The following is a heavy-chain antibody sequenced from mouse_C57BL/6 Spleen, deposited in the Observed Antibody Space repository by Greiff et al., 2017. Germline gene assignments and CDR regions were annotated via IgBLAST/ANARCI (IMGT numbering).Heavy chain of an antibody. V-gene: IGHV1-26*01. D-gene: IGHD2-2*01. CDR1: GYTFTDYY. J-gene: IGHJ3*01. CDR2: INPNNGGT. CDR3: ARRGDGYDWFAY. Sequence: EVKLQQSGPELVKPGASVKISCKASGYTFTDYYMHWVKQSHGKSLEWIGDINPNNGGTSYNQKFKGKATLTVDKSSSPAYMELRSLASEDSAVYYCARRGDGYDWFAYWGQGTLVTVSA.